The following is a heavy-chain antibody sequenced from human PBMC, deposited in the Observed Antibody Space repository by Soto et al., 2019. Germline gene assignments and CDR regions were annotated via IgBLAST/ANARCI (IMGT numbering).Heavy chain of an antibody. D-gene: IGHD3-10*01. CDR3: ASSPRKTMVRGVYFDY. Sequence: ASVKVSCKVSGYTLTELSMHWVRQAPGKGLEWMGGFDPEDGETIYAQKFQGRVTMTEDTSTDTAYMGLSSLRSEDTAVYYCASSPRKTMVRGVYFDYWGQGTLVTVSS. V-gene: IGHV1-24*01. J-gene: IGHJ4*02. CDR1: GYTLTELS. CDR2: FDPEDGET.